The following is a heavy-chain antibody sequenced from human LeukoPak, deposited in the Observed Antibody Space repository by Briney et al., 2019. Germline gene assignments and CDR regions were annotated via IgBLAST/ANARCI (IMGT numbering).Heavy chain of an antibody. CDR2: ISYDGSNK. D-gene: IGHD1-26*01. J-gene: IGHJ4*02. CDR3: ATLPGGGSPHSADY. CDR1: GFTFSSYG. V-gene: IGHV3-30*03. Sequence: PGRSLRLSCAASGFTFSSYGMHWVRQAPGKGLEWVAVISYDGSNKYYADSVKGRFTISRDNSKNTLNVQMNSLRAEDTAAYYCATLPGGGSPHSADYWGQGTLVTVSS.